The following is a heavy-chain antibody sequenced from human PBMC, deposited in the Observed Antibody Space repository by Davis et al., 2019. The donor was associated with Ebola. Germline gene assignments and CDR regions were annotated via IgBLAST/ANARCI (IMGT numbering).Heavy chain of an antibody. CDR3: ARATRDTAQLYHDAFDI. Sequence: MPSETLSLTCTVSGGSISSGDYYWSWIRQPPGKGLEWIGYIYYSGSTYYNPSLKSRMTISVDTSKNQFSLKLTSVTAAETAVYYCARATRDTAQLYHDAFDIWGQGTMVTASS. D-gene: IGHD5-24*01. J-gene: IGHJ3*02. CDR2: IYYSGST. CDR1: GGSISSGDYY. V-gene: IGHV4-30-4*01.